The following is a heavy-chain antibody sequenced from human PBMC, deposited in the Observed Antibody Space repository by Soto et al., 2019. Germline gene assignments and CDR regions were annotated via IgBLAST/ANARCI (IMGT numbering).Heavy chain of an antibody. V-gene: IGHV4-59*01. CDR2: IYYSGST. CDR3: ARWGAVVTAIPNAVDI. Sequence: WETLSLTCTVSGGSISNYYWSWIRQSPGKGLEWIGYIYYSGSTKYSPSLKSRVTISVDTSKSQFSLKLTSATAADTAVYYCARWGAVVTAIPNAVDIWGQGTMVTVSS. D-gene: IGHD2-21*02. J-gene: IGHJ3*02. CDR1: GGSISNYY.